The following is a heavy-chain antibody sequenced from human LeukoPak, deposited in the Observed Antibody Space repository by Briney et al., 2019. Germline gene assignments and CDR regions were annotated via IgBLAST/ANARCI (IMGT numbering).Heavy chain of an antibody. D-gene: IGHD3-22*01. CDR3: ATDYYDSSGYYTGSY. CDR1: GFTFSSFH. CDR2: ISRDSTTI. V-gene: IGHV3-48*01. Sequence: GGSLRLSCAASGFTFSSFHINWVRQAPGKGLEWLSYISRDSTTIYYADSVKGRFTISRDNAKNSLYLQMNSLRAEDTAVYHCATDYYDSSGYYTGSYWGQGTLVAVSS. J-gene: IGHJ4*02.